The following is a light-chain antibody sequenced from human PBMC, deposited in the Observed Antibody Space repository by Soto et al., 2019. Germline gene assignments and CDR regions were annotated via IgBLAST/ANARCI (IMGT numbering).Light chain of an antibody. Sequence: DIQLTQSPSFLSASEGDTVTITCRASQGISRSLAWYQQEPGKAPKLLIYGASTLQSGVPSRFSGSGSGTEFTLTINSLQPEAFASYYCQQLTSYPLTFGGGAKVEIK. J-gene: IGKJ4*01. CDR3: QQLTSYPLT. CDR2: GAS. CDR1: QGISRS. V-gene: IGKV1-9*01.